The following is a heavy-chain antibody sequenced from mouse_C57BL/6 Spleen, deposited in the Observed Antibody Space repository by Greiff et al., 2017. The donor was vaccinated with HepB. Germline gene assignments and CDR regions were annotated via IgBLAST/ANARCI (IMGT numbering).Heavy chain of an antibody. J-gene: IGHJ2*01. V-gene: IGHV1-15*01. D-gene: IGHD2-3*01. CDR3: TRRFGYYPFDY. Sequence: VQLQQSGAELVRPGASVTLSCKASGYTFTDYEMHWVKQTPVHGLEWIGAIDPETGGTAYNQKFKGKAILTADKSSSTAYMELRSLTSEDSAVYYCTRRFGYYPFDYWGQGTTLTVSS. CDR2: IDPETGGT. CDR1: GYTFTDYE.